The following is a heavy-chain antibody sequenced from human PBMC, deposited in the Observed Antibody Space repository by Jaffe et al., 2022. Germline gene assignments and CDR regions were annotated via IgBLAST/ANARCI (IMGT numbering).Heavy chain of an antibody. J-gene: IGHJ4*02. V-gene: IGHV4-61*02. D-gene: IGHD6-19*01. Sequence: QVQLQESGPGLVKPSQTLSLTCTVSGGSISSGSYYWSWIRQPAGKGLEWIGRIYTSGSTNYNPSLKSRVTISVDTSKNQFSLKLSSVTAADTAVYYCARDLNGWYDYWGQGTLVTVSS. CDR2: IYTSGST. CDR3: ARDLNGWYDY. CDR1: GGSISSGSYY.